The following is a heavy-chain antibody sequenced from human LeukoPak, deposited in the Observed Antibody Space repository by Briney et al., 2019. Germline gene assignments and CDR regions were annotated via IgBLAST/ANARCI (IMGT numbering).Heavy chain of an antibody. V-gene: IGHV3-30*02. D-gene: IGHD6-13*01. CDR2: IRYDGSNK. CDR1: GFTFSSYG. Sequence: GGSLRLSWAASGFTFSSYGMHWVRQAPGKGLEWVAFIRYDGSNKYYADSVKGRFTISRDNSKNTLYLQMNSLRAEDTAVYYCARRGIAADGTNWFDPWGQGTLVTVSS. J-gene: IGHJ5*02. CDR3: ARRGIAADGTNWFDP.